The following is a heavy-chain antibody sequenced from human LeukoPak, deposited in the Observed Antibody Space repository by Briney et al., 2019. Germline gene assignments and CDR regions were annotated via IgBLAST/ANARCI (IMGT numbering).Heavy chain of an antibody. CDR3: ARDRQDCYFDY. CDR2: ISYDGSNK. D-gene: IGHD3/OR15-3a*01. J-gene: IGHJ4*02. CDR1: GFTFSSYG. V-gene: IGHV3-30*03. Sequence: GGSLRLSCAAPGFTFSSYGMHWVRQAPGKGLEWVAVISYDGSNKYYADSVKGRFTISRDNAKNSLYLQMNSLRAEDTAVYYCARDRQDCYFDYWGQGTLVTVSS.